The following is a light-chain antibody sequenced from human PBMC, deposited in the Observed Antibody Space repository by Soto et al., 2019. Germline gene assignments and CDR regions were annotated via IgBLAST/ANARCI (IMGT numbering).Light chain of an antibody. CDR3: HQRNNCPIT. CDR2: DAS. Sequence: EIVLTQSPATLSLSPGERATLSCRASQSVSSFLAWYQQKPGQAPRLLIYDASNRATGIPARFSGSRSGTDFTLTISRLEPEDFAVYYCHQRNNCPITFGQGTRLEIK. J-gene: IGKJ5*01. CDR1: QSVSSF. V-gene: IGKV3-11*01.